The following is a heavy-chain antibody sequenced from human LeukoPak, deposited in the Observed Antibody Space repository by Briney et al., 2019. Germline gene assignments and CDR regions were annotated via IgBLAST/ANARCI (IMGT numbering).Heavy chain of an antibody. Sequence: GGSLRLSCAASGFTFSSYNMNWVRQAPGKGLEWVSSVSNSRSYIYYADSVKGRFTISRDNAKNSLYLQMNSLRPEDTAVYYCAREHYYGSGIYFYSYYYSMDVWGKGTTVTVSS. V-gene: IGHV3-21*01. CDR1: GFTFSSYN. D-gene: IGHD3-10*01. CDR3: AREHYYGSGIYFYSYYYSMDV. J-gene: IGHJ6*03. CDR2: VSNSRSYI.